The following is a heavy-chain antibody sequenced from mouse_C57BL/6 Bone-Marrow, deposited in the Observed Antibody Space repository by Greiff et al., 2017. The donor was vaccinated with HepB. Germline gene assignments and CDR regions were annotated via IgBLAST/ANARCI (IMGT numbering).Heavy chain of an antibody. D-gene: IGHD1-1*01. V-gene: IGHV5-4*01. Sequence: DVMLVESGGGLVKPGGSLKLSCAASGFTFSSYAMSWVRQTPEKRLEWVATISDGGSYTYYPDNVKGRFTISRDNAKNNLYLQMSHLKSEDTAMYYCARDDYGSSYEDWYFDVWGTGTTVTVSS. CDR3: ARDDYGSSYEDWYFDV. CDR2: ISDGGSYT. CDR1: GFTFSSYA. J-gene: IGHJ1*03.